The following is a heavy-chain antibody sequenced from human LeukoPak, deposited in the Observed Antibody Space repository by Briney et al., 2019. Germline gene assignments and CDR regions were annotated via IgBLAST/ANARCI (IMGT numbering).Heavy chain of an antibody. J-gene: IGHJ3*02. CDR2: IYSGGST. Sequence: GGSLRPSCAASGFTVSSNYMSWVRQAPGKGLEWVSVIYSGGSTYYADSVKGRFTISRDNSKNTLYLQMNSLRAEDTAVYYCAGDSSGYYYFDAFDIWGQGTMVTVSS. CDR1: GFTVSSNY. CDR3: AGDSSGYYYFDAFDI. D-gene: IGHD3-22*01. V-gene: IGHV3-66*02.